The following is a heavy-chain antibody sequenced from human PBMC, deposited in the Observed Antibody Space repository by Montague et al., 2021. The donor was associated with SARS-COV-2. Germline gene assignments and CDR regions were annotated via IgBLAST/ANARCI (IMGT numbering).Heavy chain of an antibody. CDR2: VNHYGST. J-gene: IGHJ5*02. Sequence: SETLSLTCTVSGGYFTGYYWAWIRQPPGKGLEWIGEVNHYGSTNYNPSLRSRVTISGDTPKKQVSLRLTSVTAADTAVYYCAREDRWNWFDPWGQGTLVIVSS. CDR1: GGYFTGYY. D-gene: IGHD5-24*01. V-gene: IGHV4-34*01. CDR3: AREDRWNWFDP.